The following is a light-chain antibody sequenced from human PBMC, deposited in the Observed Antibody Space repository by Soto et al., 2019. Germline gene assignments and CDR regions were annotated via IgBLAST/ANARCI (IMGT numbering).Light chain of an antibody. CDR1: QSVSTNF. CDR2: GAS. V-gene: IGKV3-20*01. Sequence: EIVLKQSPATLALSPGEGATLSCRASQSVSTNFFAWYQQKPGQAPRLLIYGASTRATGIPDRFSGSGSGTDFTLTISRLEPEDFAVYYCQQYGRTSWTFGQGTKV. J-gene: IGKJ1*01. CDR3: QQYGRTSWT.